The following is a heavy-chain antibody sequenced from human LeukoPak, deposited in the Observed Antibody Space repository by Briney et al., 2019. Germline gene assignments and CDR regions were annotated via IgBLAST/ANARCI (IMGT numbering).Heavy chain of an antibody. J-gene: IGHJ5*02. CDR3: ARATAYYDFWGAQDPHFDP. CDR1: GFTFSSYA. CDR2: ISYDGSNK. D-gene: IGHD3-3*01. Sequence: PGRSLRLSCAASGFTFSSYAMHWVRQAPGKGLEWVAVISYDGSNKYYADSVKGRFTISRDNSKNTLYLQMNSLRAEDTAVYYCARATAYYDFWGAQDPHFDPWGQGTLVTVSS. V-gene: IGHV3-30-3*01.